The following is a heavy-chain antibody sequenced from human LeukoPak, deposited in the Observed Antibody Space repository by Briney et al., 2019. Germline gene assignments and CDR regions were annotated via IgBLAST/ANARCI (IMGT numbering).Heavy chain of an antibody. J-gene: IGHJ4*02. CDR2: IYYSGST. CDR3: ARRGVVVVPAAMRPFDY. CDR1: GGSISSSSYY. D-gene: IGHD2-2*01. V-gene: IGHV4-39*01. Sequence: SETLSLTCTVSGGSISSSSYYWGWIRQPPGKGLEWLGSIYYSGSTYYNPSLKSRVTISVDTSKNQFSLKLSSVTAADTAVYYCARRGVVVVPAAMRPFDYWGQGTLVTVSS.